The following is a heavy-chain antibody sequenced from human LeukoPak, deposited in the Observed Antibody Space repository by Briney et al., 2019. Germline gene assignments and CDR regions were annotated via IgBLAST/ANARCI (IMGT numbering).Heavy chain of an antibody. V-gene: IGHV1-18*01. Sequence: GASVKVSCKSSGYTFTRYGIIWVRQAPGQGLEWMGWISGYNGNTNYAEKLQGRVTMTTDTSTSTVYMELRSLRSDDTAVYYCARDSLYYGSGSYLGFDPWGQGTLVTVSS. J-gene: IGHJ5*02. D-gene: IGHD3-10*01. CDR1: GYTFTRYG. CDR3: ARDSLYYGSGSYLGFDP. CDR2: ISGYNGNT.